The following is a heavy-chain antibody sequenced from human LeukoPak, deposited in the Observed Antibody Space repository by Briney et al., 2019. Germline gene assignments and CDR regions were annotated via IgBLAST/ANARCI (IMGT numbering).Heavy chain of an antibody. Sequence: ASVKVSCKASGYTFTSHGISWVRQAPGQGLEWIGWISTYNDNTKYAQKFQGRVTLTTDQSTSTAYMELRGLRSDDTAVYYCARDSLDGYNYLGYWGQGTLVTVSS. V-gene: IGHV1-18*01. CDR3: ARDSLDGYNYLGY. D-gene: IGHD5-24*01. CDR1: GYTFTSHG. J-gene: IGHJ4*02. CDR2: ISTYNDNT.